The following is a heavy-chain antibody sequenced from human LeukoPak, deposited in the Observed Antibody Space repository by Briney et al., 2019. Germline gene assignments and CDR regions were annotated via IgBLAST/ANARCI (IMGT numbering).Heavy chain of an antibody. J-gene: IGHJ3*02. D-gene: IGHD3-22*01. CDR3: ARVPWGGSGFYYRFAYNI. CDR1: GGSITSTTSY. CDR2: IHYSGAT. Sequence: SETLSLTCTVSGGSITSTTSYWGWIRQSPGKGLEWIGNIHYSGATYYNPTLKSRLTISLDTSKNRFSVKLNSVTAADSAIYYCARVPWGGSGFYYRFAYNIWGQGTLVIVSS. V-gene: IGHV4-39*07.